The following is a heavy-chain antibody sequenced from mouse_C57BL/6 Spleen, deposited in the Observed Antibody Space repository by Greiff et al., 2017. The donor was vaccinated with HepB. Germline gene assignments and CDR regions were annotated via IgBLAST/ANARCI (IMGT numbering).Heavy chain of an antibody. V-gene: IGHV5-4*03. D-gene: IGHD2-2*01. Sequence: DVMLVESGGGLVKPGGSLKLSCAASGFTFSSYAMSWVRQTPEKRLEWVATISDGGSYTYYPDNVKGRFTISRDNAKNNLYLQMSHLKSEDTAMYYCARVYGYDWYFDVWGTGTTVTVSS. CDR3: ARVYGYDWYFDV. CDR1: GFTFSSYA. J-gene: IGHJ1*03. CDR2: ISDGGSYT.